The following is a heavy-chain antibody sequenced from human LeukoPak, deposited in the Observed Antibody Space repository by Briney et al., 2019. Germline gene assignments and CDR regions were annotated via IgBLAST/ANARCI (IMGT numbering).Heavy chain of an antibody. D-gene: IGHD6-13*01. CDR2: IYYSGST. Sequence: PSETLSLTCTVSGGSISSSSSYWGWIRQPPGKGLEWIGSIYYSGSTYYNPSLKSRVTISVDTKNQFSLKLTSVTAADTAVYYCASRARKYTSSGDYWGQGTLVTVSS. CDR3: ASRARKYTSSGDY. CDR1: GGSISSSSSY. V-gene: IGHV4-39*07. J-gene: IGHJ4*02.